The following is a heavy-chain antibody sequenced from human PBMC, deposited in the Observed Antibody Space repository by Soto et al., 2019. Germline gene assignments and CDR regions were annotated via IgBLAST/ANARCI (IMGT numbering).Heavy chain of an antibody. D-gene: IGHD6-13*01. J-gene: IGHJ6*02. Sequence: QVQLVESGGGVVQPGRSLRLSCAASGFKFNNYGMHWVRQAPGKGLEWVAVIWNVGNGYYYANSVKGRFTISRDNSKNTLYLQRSSLRAEDTGVYYCARRQISPPTRGAASARGGMDVWGQGTTVTVSS. CDR1: GFKFNNYG. V-gene: IGHV3-33*01. CDR2: IWNVGNGY. CDR3: ARRQISPPTRGAASARGGMDV.